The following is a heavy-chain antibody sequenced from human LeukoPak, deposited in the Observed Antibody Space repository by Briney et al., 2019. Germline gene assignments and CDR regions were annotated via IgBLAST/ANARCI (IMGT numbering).Heavy chain of an antibody. Sequence: PSETLSLTCTVSGGSISSYYWSWIRQPPGEGLEWIGHIYHSGSTNNNPSLKSRVTMSVDTSKNQFSLNLSSVTAADTAVYYCARKGQWLVSGSYYYGMDVWGQGTTVTVSS. V-gene: IGHV4-59*01. D-gene: IGHD6-19*01. CDR3: ARKGQWLVSGSYYYGMDV. CDR1: GGSISSYY. CDR2: IYHSGST. J-gene: IGHJ6*02.